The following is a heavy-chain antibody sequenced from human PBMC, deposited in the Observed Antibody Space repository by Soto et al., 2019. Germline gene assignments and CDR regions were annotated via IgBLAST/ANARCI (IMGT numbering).Heavy chain of an antibody. CDR3: ARAQNNAQYDILTGTPPRYYYYMDV. J-gene: IGHJ6*03. V-gene: IGHV4-59*01. Sequence: SETLSLTCTVSGGSISSYYWSWIRQPPGKGLEWIGYIYYSGSTNYNPSLKSRVTISVDTSKNQVSLKRSSVTTADTAVYYCARAQNNAQYDILTGTPPRYYYYMDVWGKGTTVTVSS. CDR1: GGSISSYY. D-gene: IGHD3-9*01. CDR2: IYYSGST.